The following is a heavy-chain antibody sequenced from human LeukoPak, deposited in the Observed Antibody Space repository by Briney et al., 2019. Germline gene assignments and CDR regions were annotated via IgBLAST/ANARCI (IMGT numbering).Heavy chain of an antibody. V-gene: IGHV3-30*18. Sequence: GGSLRLSCSASGFSFSYYGFHWVRQAPGKGLEWVALISYDGTNKYYADSVKGRFTISRDNSKNTLFLQMNSLRAEDTAVYYCAKDGGYCSGGSCTDAFDIWGQGTMVTVSS. CDR3: AKDGGYCSGGSCTDAFDI. D-gene: IGHD2-15*01. CDR2: ISYDGTNK. CDR1: GFSFSYYG. J-gene: IGHJ3*02.